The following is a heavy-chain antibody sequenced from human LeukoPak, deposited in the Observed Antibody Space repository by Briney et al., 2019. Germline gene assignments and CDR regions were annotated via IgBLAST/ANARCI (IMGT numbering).Heavy chain of an antibody. J-gene: IGHJ4*02. V-gene: IGHV3-53*01. CDR2: IDSGGNT. D-gene: IGHD1-14*01. Sequence: PGGSLRLSCAASGFTVSINYMSWFRPAPGKGLEWVSLIDSGGNTYYADSAKGRFTISRDNSKNTLYLQTNSLRAEDTAVYYCARVAFRSSSYISGIDYWGQGTLVTVSS. CDR3: ARVAFRSSSYISGIDY. CDR1: GFTVSINY.